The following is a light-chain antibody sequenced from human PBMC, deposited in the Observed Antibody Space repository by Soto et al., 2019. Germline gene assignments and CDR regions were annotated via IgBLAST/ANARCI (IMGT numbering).Light chain of an antibody. V-gene: IGKV3-11*01. CDR1: QAVNTR. CDR3: HQRQSWPRT. CDR2: LAS. Sequence: EIFLTQSPATLSSCPGDRVTLSCRASQAVNTRLAWYQHKPGQAPRLLIYLASNRAAGVPARFSGSGSGTDFTLTISDVEPEDFAVYYCHQRQSWPRTFGQGTKVDIK. J-gene: IGKJ1*01.